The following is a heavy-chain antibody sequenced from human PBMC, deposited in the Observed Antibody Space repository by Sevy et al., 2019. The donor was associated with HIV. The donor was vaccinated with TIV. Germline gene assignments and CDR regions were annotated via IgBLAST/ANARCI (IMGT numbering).Heavy chain of an antibody. J-gene: IGHJ3*01. Sequence: GSLRLSCTVTGFTFSGFSFSHYSMNWVRQAPGRGLEWVSSISYNSNFILYADPVKGRFTISRDDAKNSLFLLMDRLGADDTAMYYCALTNSADYYDSGAFHLWGRGTMVTVSS. D-gene: IGHD3-22*01. CDR3: ALTNSADYYDSGAFHL. CDR1: GFSFSHYS. V-gene: IGHV3-21*06. CDR2: ISYNSNFI.